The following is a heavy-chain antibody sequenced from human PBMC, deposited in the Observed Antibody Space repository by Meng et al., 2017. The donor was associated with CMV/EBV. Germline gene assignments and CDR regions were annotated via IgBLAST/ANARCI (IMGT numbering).Heavy chain of an antibody. CDR2: IYYSGST. V-gene: IGHV4-59*01. CDR3: ARDSRFGLDP. CDR1: GGSISSYY. D-gene: IGHD3-10*02. J-gene: IGHJ5*02. Sequence: QLQPQGSGPGLVKPSETLSLTCTVSGGSISSYYWSWIRQPPGKGLEWIGYIYYSGSTNYNPSLKSRVTISVDTSKNQFSLKLSSVTAADTAVYYCARDSRFGLDPWGQGTLVTVSS.